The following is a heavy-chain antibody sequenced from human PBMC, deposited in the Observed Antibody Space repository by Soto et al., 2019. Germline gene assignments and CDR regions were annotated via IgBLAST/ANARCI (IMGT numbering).Heavy chain of an antibody. D-gene: IGHD3-16*01. CDR1: GGTFSSYT. V-gene: IGHV1-69*08. CDR3: ARERQRKIRPQVNLGRNYYYRMDV. CDR2: IIPILGIA. J-gene: IGHJ6*02. Sequence: QVQLVQSGAEVKKPGSSVKVSCKASGGTFSSYTISWVRQAPGQGLEWMGRIIPILGIANYAQKFQGRVTITADKSTSTAYMELSSLRYEDTAVYYCARERQRKIRPQVNLGRNYYYRMDVWGQGPTVTVSS.